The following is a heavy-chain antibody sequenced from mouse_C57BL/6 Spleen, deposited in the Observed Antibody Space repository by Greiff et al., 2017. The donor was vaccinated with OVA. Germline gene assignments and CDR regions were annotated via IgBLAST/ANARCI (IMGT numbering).Heavy chain of an antibody. J-gene: IGHJ3*01. V-gene: IGHV1-61*01. CDR2: IYPSDSET. CDR3: ARSRNWFAY. Sequence: QVQLQQPGAELVRPGSSVKLSCKASGYTFTSYWMDWVKQRPGQGLEWIGNIYPSDSETHYNQKFKDKATLTVDKSSSTAYMQLSSLTSEDSAVYCCARSRNWFAYWGQGTLVTVSA. CDR1: GYTFTSYW.